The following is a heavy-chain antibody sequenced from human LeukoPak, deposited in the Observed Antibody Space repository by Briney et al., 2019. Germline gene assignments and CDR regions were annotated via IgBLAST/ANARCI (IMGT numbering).Heavy chain of an antibody. Sequence: ASVKVSCKASGYTFTGYYMHWVRQAPGQGLEWMGWINPNSGGTNYAQKFQGRVTMTRDTSISTAYMELSRLRSDDTAVYYCARMYSSSRGDAFDIWGQGTMATVSS. D-gene: IGHD6-6*01. J-gene: IGHJ3*02. CDR1: GYTFTGYY. CDR2: INPNSGGT. V-gene: IGHV1-2*02. CDR3: ARMYSSSRGDAFDI.